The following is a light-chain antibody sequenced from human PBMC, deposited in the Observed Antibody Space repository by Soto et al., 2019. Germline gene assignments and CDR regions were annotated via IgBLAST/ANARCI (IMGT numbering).Light chain of an antibody. CDR1: QSVSSN. CDR3: HKHNNWWT. J-gene: IGKJ1*01. V-gene: IGKV3-15*01. CDR2: GAS. Sequence: EVVMTQSPATLSVSPGERATLSCRASQSVSSNLAWYQQKPGQAPRLLIYGASTRAAGIPARFSGSGSGTDFTLTITSLQSEDLGVYYCHKHNNWWTFGQGTKVDIK.